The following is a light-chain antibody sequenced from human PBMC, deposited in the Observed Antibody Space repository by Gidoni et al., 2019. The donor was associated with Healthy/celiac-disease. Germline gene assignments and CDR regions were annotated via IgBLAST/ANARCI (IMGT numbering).Light chain of an antibody. V-gene: IGKV3-20*01. Sequence: VLTQSPGTLSLSPGERATLSCRASQSVSSSYLAWYQQKPGQAPRLLIYGASSRATGIPDRFSGSGSGTDFTLTISRLEPEDFAVYYCQQYGSSPLTFGGGTKVEIK. CDR2: GAS. CDR3: QQYGSSPLT. CDR1: QSVSSSY. J-gene: IGKJ4*01.